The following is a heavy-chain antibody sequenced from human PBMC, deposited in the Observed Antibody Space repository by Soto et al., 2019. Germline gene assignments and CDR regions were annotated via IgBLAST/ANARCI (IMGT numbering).Heavy chain of an antibody. D-gene: IGHD6-13*01. J-gene: IGHJ5*02. V-gene: IGHV5-51*01. CDR2: IYPGDSDT. Sequence: LNSSGRGSWYSSTYYWIGSVPQMQGKVLEWMGIIYPGDSDTRYSPSFQGQVTISADKSISTAYLQWSSLKASDTAMYYCARRSIAGAGTFADQRGWFDPWGQATLVTVSS. CDR1: WYSSTYYW. CDR3: ARRSIAGAGTFADQRGWFDP.